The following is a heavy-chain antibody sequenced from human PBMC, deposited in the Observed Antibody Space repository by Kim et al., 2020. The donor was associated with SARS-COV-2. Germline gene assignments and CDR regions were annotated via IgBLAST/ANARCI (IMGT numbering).Heavy chain of an antibody. CDR2: IYYSGST. J-gene: IGHJ4*02. Sequence: SETLSLTCTVSGGSISSGGYYWSWIRQHPGKGLEWIGYIYYSGSTYYNPSLKSRVTISVDTSKNQFSLKLSSVTAADTAVYYCATVAPGLRFDVFDYWGQGTLVTVSS. V-gene: IGHV4-31*03. D-gene: IGHD5-12*01. CDR1: GGSISSGGYY. CDR3: ATVAPGLRFDVFDY.